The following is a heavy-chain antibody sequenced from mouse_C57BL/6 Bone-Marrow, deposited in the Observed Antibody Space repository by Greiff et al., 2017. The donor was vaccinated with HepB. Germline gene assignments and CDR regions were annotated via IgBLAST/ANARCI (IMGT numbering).Heavy chain of an antibody. CDR1: GFNIKDDY. Sequence: VQLKESGAELVRPGASVKLSCTASGFNIKDDYMHWVKQRPEQGLEWIGWIDPENGDTEYASKFQGKATITADTSSNTAYLQLSSLTSEDTAVYYCTTYYSGSSPDYWGQGTTLTVSS. CDR2: IDPENGDT. D-gene: IGHD1-1*01. CDR3: TTYYSGSSPDY. J-gene: IGHJ2*01. V-gene: IGHV14-4*01.